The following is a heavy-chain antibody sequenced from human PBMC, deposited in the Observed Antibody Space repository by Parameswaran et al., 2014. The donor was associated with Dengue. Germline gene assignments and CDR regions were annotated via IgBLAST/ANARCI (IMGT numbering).Heavy chain of an antibody. V-gene: IGHV3-48*03. CDR2: ISSSGSTI. D-gene: IGHD3-10*01. Sequence: WIRQPPGKGLEWVSYISSSGSTIYYADSVEGRFTISRDNAKNSLYLQMNSLRAEDTAVYYCARGLNVPILWFGELVSWFDPWGQGTLVTVSS. CDR3: ARGLNVPILWFGELVSWFDP. J-gene: IGHJ5*02.